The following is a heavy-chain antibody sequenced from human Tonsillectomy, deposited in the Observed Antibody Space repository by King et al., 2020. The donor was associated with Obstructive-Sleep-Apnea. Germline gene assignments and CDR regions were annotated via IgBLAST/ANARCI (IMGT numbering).Heavy chain of an antibody. J-gene: IGHJ4*02. CDR2: ISVSGGST. CDR3: AKSTGVATRGYDY. Sequence: VQLVESGGGLVQPGGSLRLSCAASGFTFSSYAMSWVRQAPGKGLDWVSAISVSGGSTYYADSVKGRFTISRDNSKNTLYLQMNSLRAEDTAVYYWAKSTGVATRGYDYWGQGTLVTVSS. CDR1: GFTFSSYA. V-gene: IGHV3-23*04. D-gene: IGHD5-12*01.